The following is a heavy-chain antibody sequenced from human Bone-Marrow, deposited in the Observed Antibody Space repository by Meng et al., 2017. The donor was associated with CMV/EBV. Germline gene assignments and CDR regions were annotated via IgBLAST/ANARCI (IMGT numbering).Heavy chain of an antibody. J-gene: IGHJ6*01. Sequence: ASVKVSCKASGGTFSSYAISWVRQAPGQGLEWMGWMNPNSGNTGYAQKFQGRVTMTRNTSISTAYMELSSLRSEDTAVYYCVWYIVVVPPNGMDVWGQGTTVTVSS. CDR2: MNPNSGNT. CDR3: VWYIVVVPPNGMDV. V-gene: IGHV1-8*02. D-gene: IGHD2-2*01. CDR1: GGTFSSYA.